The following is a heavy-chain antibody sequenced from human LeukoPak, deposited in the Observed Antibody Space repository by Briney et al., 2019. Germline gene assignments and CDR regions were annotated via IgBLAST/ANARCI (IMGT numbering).Heavy chain of an antibody. Sequence: PSETLSLTCAVYGGSFSGYYWSWIRQPPGKGLEWIGEINQSGSTNYNPSLKSRVTISVDTSKNQFSLKLNSMTAADTAVYYCARKAKLSLSSGYYNYWGQGTLVTVSS. CDR2: INQSGST. CDR3: ARKAKLSLSSGYYNY. J-gene: IGHJ4*02. V-gene: IGHV4-34*01. CDR1: GGSFSGYY. D-gene: IGHD3-22*01.